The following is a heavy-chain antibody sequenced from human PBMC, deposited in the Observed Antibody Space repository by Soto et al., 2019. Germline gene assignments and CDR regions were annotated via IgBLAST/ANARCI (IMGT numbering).Heavy chain of an antibody. CDR1: SDSISRSHW. CDR3: ANGEVSEVT. D-gene: IGHD3-22*01. CDR2: IYYSGSV. Sequence: SETLSLTCAVSSDSISRSHWLTWVRQSPGKGLEWLGDIYYSGSVYYNPSLRSRISISMDKSNNQFSLNLSSVTAADTAVYYCANGEVSEVTWGQGTLVTVSS. J-gene: IGHJ5*02. V-gene: IGHV4-4*02.